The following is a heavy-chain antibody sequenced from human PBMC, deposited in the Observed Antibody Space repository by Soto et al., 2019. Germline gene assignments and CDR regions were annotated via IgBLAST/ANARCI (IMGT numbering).Heavy chain of an antibody. CDR3: ARGSSSDWHGDAFDI. CDR2: INHSGST. CDR1: VGSFSGYY. V-gene: IGHV4-34*02. Sequence: QVQLQQWGAGLLKPSETLSLTCAVYVGSFSGYYWSWVRQSPGKGLEWIGEINHSGSTNYNPSLKGRVIISVHTSKNQFSLKLNSVTAADTAVYYCARGSSSDWHGDAFDIWGQGTMVTVSA. J-gene: IGHJ3*02. D-gene: IGHD6-25*01.